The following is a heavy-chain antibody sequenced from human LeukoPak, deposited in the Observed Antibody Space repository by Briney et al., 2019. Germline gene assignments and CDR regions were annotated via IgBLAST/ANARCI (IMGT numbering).Heavy chain of an antibody. CDR2: ISAYNGNT. J-gene: IGHJ4*02. Sequence: GASVTVSCKASGYTFTSYGISWVRQAPGQGLEWMGWISAYNGNTNYAQKLQGRVTMTTDTSTSTAYMELRSLRSDDTAVYYCARDRDILTGYYPEVLYWGQGTLVTVSS. D-gene: IGHD3-9*01. CDR1: GYTFTSYG. V-gene: IGHV1-18*01. CDR3: ARDRDILTGYYPEVLY.